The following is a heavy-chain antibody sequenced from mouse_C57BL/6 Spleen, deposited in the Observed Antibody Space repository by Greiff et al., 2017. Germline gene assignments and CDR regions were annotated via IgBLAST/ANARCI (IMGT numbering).Heavy chain of an antibody. D-gene: IGHD1-1*01. CDR1: GFSLTSYG. CDR2: IWSGGST. V-gene: IGHV2-2*01. J-gene: IGHJ2*01. Sequence: VQLQQSGPGLVQPSQSLSITCTASGFSLTSYGVHWVRQSPGKGLEWLGVIWSGGSTDYNAAFISRLSISKDNSKSQVFFKMNSLQADDTSIYYCARRGDNYGYYFDYWGQGTTLTVSS. CDR3: ARRGDNYGYYFDY.